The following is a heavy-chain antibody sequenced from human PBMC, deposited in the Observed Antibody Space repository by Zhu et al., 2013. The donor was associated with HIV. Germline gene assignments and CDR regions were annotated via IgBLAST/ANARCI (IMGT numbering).Heavy chain of an antibody. J-gene: IGHJ5*02. V-gene: IGHV1-2*02. CDR1: GYTFTRYY. Sequence: QVQLVQSGAEVKKPGASVKVSCKASGYTFTRYYMHWVRQAPGQGLEWMGWINPNSGGTNYAQKFQGRVTMTRDTSISIAYMELSSLRSDDTAVYYCANYRSSEQHNWFDPWGQGTLVTVSS. CDR3: ANYRSSEQHNWFDP. CDR2: INPNSGGT. D-gene: IGHD6-6*01.